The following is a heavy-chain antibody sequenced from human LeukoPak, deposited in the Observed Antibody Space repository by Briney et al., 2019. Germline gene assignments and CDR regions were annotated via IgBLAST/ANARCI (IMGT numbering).Heavy chain of an antibody. Sequence: GGSLRLSCAASGFTFSSYSMNWVRQAPGKGLEWVSSISSSSSYIYYADSVKGRFTISRDNAKNSLYLQMNSLRAEDTAVYYCAKDSVPAAMVGDFDYWGQGTLVTVSS. J-gene: IGHJ4*02. CDR3: AKDSVPAAMVGDFDY. D-gene: IGHD2-2*01. CDR2: ISSSSSYI. CDR1: GFTFSSYS. V-gene: IGHV3-21*01.